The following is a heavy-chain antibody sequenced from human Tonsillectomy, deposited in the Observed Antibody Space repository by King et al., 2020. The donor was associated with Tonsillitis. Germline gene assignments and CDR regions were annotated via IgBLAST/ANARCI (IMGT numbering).Heavy chain of an antibody. J-gene: IGHJ3*02. CDR3: ARDMHGSIPTFDAFNI. D-gene: IGHD2-2*01. CDR2: ICAYNGDT. CDR1: GYTFTSHG. V-gene: IGHV1-18*04. Sequence: VQLVQSGAEVKKPGASVTVSCKASGYTFTSHGISWLRQAPGKGLEWMGWICAYNGDTNYAQRLQGRVTMTRDTSTSTAYMELRSLRSDDTAVYYCARDMHGSIPTFDAFNICGQGTMVTVSS.